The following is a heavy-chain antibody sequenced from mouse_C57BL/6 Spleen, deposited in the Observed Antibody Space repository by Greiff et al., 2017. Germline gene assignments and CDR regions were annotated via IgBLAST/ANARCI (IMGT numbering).Heavy chain of an antibody. J-gene: IGHJ4*01. V-gene: IGHV2-9*01. Sequence: VQLQESGPGLVAPSQSLSITCTVSGFSLTSYGVDWVRQPPGKGLEWLGVIWGGGSTTYNSALMSRLSLSKDNSNCQVFLKMNSQQTDDTAMYYCAKHEEGGAMDYWGQGTSVTVSS. CDR3: AKHEEGGAMDY. CDR1: GFSLTSYG. CDR2: IWGGGST.